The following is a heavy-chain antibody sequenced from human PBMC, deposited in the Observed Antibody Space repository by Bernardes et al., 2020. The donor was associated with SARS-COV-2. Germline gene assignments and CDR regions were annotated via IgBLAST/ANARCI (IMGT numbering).Heavy chain of an antibody. V-gene: IGHV3-23*01. D-gene: IGHD3-22*01. Sequence: GGSLRLSCAASGFTFSSYAMSWVRQAPGKGLEWVSAISGSGGSTYYADSVKGRFTISRDNSKNTLYLQMNSLRAEDTAVYYCAKGQSPASNYYYDIYGMDVWGQGTTVTVSS. CDR2: ISGSGGST. J-gene: IGHJ6*02. CDR1: GFTFSSYA. CDR3: AKGQSPASNYYYDIYGMDV.